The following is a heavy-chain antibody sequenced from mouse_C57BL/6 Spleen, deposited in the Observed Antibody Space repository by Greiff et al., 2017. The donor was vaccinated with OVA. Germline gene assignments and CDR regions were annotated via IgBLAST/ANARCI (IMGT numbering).Heavy chain of an antibody. J-gene: IGHJ1*03. Sequence: QVQLKESGAELVRPGASVTLSCKASGYTFTDYEMHWVKQTPVHGLEWIGAIDPETGGTAYNQKFKGKAILTADKSSSTAYMELRSLTSEDSAVYYCTRRALYYYGSSYGYFDVWGTGTTVTVSS. D-gene: IGHD1-1*01. CDR2: IDPETGGT. CDR1: GYTFTDYE. CDR3: TRRALYYYGSSYGYFDV. V-gene: IGHV1-15*01.